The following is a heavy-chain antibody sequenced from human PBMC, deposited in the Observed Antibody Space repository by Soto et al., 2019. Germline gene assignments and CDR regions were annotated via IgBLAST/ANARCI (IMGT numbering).Heavy chain of an antibody. V-gene: IGHV6-1*01. D-gene: IGHD3-16*01. CDR3: GRAHLGTDRYTLEPFEP. CDR2: TYYRSRWYT. CDR1: GDSVSSNSAT. J-gene: IGHJ5*02. Sequence: SHTLSLTCVISGDSVSSNSATWNLIRQSPSRGLEWLGRTYYRSRWYTDYATSLKGRITINPDTSKNQFSLQLNSVTPEDTAVYYCGRAHLGTDRYTLEPFEPWGKGTLVTVSS.